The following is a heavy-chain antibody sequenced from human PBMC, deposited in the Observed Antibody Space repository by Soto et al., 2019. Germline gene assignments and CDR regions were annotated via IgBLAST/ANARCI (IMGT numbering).Heavy chain of an antibody. Sequence: GGSLRLSCAASGFTFSSYAMSWVRQAPGKGLEWVSAISGSGGSTYYADSVKGRFTISRDNSKNTLYLQMNSLRAEDTAVYYCAKEKLAYYDFWSGYRPLFDYWGQGTPVTVSS. J-gene: IGHJ4*02. D-gene: IGHD3-3*01. CDR3: AKEKLAYYDFWSGYRPLFDY. V-gene: IGHV3-23*01. CDR2: ISGSGGST. CDR1: GFTFSSYA.